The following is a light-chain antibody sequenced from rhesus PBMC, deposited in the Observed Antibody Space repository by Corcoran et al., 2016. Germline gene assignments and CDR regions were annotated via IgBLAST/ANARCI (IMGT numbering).Light chain of an antibody. CDR1: QGISSY. Sequence: DIQMTQSPSSLSASVGDTGTITFQASQGISSYLNWFQQKPGKAPKLLIYAATTLQSGVPSRFSGSGSGTAFTLTISSLQPEDFATCYCQQYKSYPWTFGQGTKVEIK. J-gene: IGKJ1*01. V-gene: IGKV1-28*02. CDR2: AAT. CDR3: QQYKSYPWT.